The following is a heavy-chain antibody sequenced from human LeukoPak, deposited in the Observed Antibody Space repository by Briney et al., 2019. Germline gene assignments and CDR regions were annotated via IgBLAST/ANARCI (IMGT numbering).Heavy chain of an antibody. Sequence: GGSLRLSCAASGFTFSSYAMSWVRQAPGKGLEWVSAISGSGGSTYYADSVKGRFTISRDNSKNTLYLQMNSLRAEDTAVYYCARVGRVLRYFDWSRVGYFDYWGQGTLVTVSS. CDR1: GFTFSSYA. V-gene: IGHV3-23*01. CDR2: ISGSGGST. CDR3: ARVGRVLRYFDWSRVGYFDY. D-gene: IGHD3-9*01. J-gene: IGHJ4*02.